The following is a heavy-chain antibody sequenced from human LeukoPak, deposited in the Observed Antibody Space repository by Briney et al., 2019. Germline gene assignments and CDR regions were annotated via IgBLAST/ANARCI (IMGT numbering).Heavy chain of an antibody. CDR3: ARGTVTTKGWFDP. D-gene: IGHD4-17*01. CDR1: GVTPTSNW. CDR2: ISRDGRST. V-gene: IGHV3-74*01. J-gene: IGHJ5*02. Sequence: PRRSLRPSCAPSGVTPTSNWTRWVRQPPGEGLVWVSGISRDGRSTSYEDSVNGRFTIPGENAKNTLYLQMNSLRAEDTAVYYCARGTVTTKGWFDPWGERTLVTVSS.